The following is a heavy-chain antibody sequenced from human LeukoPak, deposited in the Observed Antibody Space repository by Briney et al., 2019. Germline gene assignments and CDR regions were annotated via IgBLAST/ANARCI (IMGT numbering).Heavy chain of an antibody. CDR1: GGSISSYY. J-gene: IGHJ4*02. CDR3: ARDTDGYNPDY. V-gene: IGHV4-59*01. CDR2: IYYSGST. D-gene: IGHD5-24*01. Sequence: SETLSLTCTVSGGSISSYYWSWIRLPPGKGLEWIGYIYYSGSTNHNPSLKSRVTISVDTSKNQFSLKLSSVTAADTAVYYCARDTDGYNPDYWGQGTLVTVSS.